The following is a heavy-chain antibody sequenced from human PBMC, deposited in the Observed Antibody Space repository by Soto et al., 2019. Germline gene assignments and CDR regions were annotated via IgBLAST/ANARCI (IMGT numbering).Heavy chain of an antibody. D-gene: IGHD3-22*01. CDR2: INTGNGNT. CDR1: GYTFTGNA. CDR3: ATEGYDSSSYPLGY. Sequence: QVHLVQSGAEVKKPGASVKVSCKASGYTFTGNAMHWVRQAPGQRLEWMGWINTGNGNTKYSQKFQGRVTISRDTAATTTYMELSSLRFADTAVYYCATEGYDSSSYPLGYWGQGTLVTGSS. J-gene: IGHJ4*02. V-gene: IGHV1-3*04.